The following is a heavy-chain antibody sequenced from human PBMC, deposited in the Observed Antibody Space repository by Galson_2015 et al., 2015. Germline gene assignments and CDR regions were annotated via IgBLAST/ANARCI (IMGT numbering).Heavy chain of an antibody. V-gene: IGHV3-21*01. D-gene: IGHD5-18*01. CDR2: ISSTGRYI. Sequence: SLRLSCAASGFTFSTYSMNWVRQAPGKGLEWVSSISSTGRYIYYADSAKGRFTMSRDNAKNSLYLQMNSLRAEDTAVYYCARIHGANYFDYWGQGTLVTVSS. J-gene: IGHJ4*02. CDR1: GFTFSTYS. CDR3: ARIHGANYFDY.